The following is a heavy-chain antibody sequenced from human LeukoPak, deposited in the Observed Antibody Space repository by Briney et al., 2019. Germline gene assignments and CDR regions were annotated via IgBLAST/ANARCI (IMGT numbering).Heavy chain of an antibody. J-gene: IGHJ3*02. Sequence: KPSETLSLTCTVSGASISLYYWSWIRQPAGKGLEWIGRIYTSGSTNYNPSLKSRVTMSVDTSKNQFSLKLSSVTAADTAVYYCARGHRFGESAHAFDIWGQGTMVTVSS. CDR3: ARGHRFGESAHAFDI. V-gene: IGHV4-4*07. CDR2: IYTSGST. D-gene: IGHD3-10*01. CDR1: GASISLYY.